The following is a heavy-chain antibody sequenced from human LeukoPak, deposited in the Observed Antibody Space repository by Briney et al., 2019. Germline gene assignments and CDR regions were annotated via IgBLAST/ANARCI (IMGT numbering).Heavy chain of an antibody. CDR1: GFTFSSYA. CDR2: ISGGGGST. D-gene: IGHD5-12*01. V-gene: IGHV3-23*01. J-gene: IGHJ4*02. CDR3: AKDLAVASDY. Sequence: GGSLRLSCAASGFTFSSYAMSWVRQGPGKGLEWVSAISGGGGSTYYADSVKGRFTISRDNSKSTLYLQMNSLRAEDTAVYYCAKDLAVASDYWGQGTLVTVSS.